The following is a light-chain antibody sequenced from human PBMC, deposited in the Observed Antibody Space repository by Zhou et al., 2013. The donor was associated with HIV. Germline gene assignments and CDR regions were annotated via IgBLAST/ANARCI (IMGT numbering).Light chain of an antibody. CDR1: ETVGRS. Sequence: IQMTQSPSIVSASLGVRVTITCRANETVGRSLAWYQQKRGKAPTLVIYETSILDKGVPSRFAGSGSGTEFILTITSLQPDDFATYYCQDYGDSSKTFGRGTRVEMK. J-gene: IGKJ4*01. CDR2: ETS. CDR3: QDYGDSSKT. V-gene: IGKV1-5*03.